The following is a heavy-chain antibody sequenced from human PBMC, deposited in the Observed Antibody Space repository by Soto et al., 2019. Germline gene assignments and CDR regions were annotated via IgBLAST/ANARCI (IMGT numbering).Heavy chain of an antibody. V-gene: IGHV4-34*01. J-gene: IGHJ4*02. D-gene: IGHD6-6*01. CDR2: INHSGST. CDR1: GGSFSGYY. CDR3: ARWGSTQLVDY. Sequence: SETLSLTCAVYGGSFSGYYWSWIRQPPGKGLEWIGEINHSGSTNYNPSLKSRVTISVDTSKNQFSLKLSSVTAADTAVYYCARWGSTQLVDYWGQGTLVTVSS.